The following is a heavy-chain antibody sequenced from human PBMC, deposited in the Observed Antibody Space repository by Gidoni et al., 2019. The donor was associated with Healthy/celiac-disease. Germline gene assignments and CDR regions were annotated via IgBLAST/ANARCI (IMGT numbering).Heavy chain of an antibody. Sequence: QLHLVQSGAEVKKPVSSVTVSCTASGGPFISYAILWVRQAPGQGLEWMGGIIPIFGTANYAQKFQGRVTMTADESTSTAYMELSSLRSEDTGVYYCARGRSCSGGSCYSTYYYYYMDVWGKGTTVTVSS. V-gene: IGHV1-69*01. CDR2: IIPIFGTA. CDR1: GGPFISYA. D-gene: IGHD2-15*01. J-gene: IGHJ6*03. CDR3: ARGRSCSGGSCYSTYYYYYMDV.